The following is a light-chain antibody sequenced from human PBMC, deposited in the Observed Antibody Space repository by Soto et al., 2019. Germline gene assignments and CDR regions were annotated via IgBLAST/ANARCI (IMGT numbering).Light chain of an antibody. CDR1: QGVANN. Sequence: EIVMAQYPATLSVSPGDSATLSCRASQGVANNLAWYQHKPGQSPRLLIYAAASRATGVPARFSGSGSGTEFTLTISSLQSEDFAVYYCQHYNTWPMFGQGTKVEIK. J-gene: IGKJ1*01. CDR3: QHYNTWPM. CDR2: AAA. V-gene: IGKV3-15*01.